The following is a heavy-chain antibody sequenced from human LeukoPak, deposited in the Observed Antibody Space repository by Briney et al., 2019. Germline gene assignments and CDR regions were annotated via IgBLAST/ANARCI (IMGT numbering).Heavy chain of an antibody. CDR2: INSDVRYT. D-gene: IGHD3-10*01. CDR3: VRGSNDWFGIDC. CDR1: VFTSSRDW. V-gene: IGHV3-74*01. Sequence: GGSLRLSCAPSVFTSSRDWMHWFRPAPRRGLVCVSRINSDVRYTDYADSVQGRFTISRDDGKNTLYLQMNSLRAEDTAVYYCVRGSNDWFGIDCWGQGTLVTVSS. J-gene: IGHJ4*02.